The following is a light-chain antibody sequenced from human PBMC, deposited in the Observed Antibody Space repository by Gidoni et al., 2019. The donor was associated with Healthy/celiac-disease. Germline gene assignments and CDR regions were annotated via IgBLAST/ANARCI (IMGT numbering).Light chain of an antibody. CDR3: QQRSNWPLT. J-gene: IGKJ4*01. V-gene: IGKV3-11*01. CDR2: DAS. Sequence: DIVLTQSPATLSLSLGERATLPCKASQSVSSYLAWYQQKPGQAPRLLIYDASNRATGIPARFSGSGSGTDFTLTISSLEPEDVAVYYCQQRSNWPLTFGGGTKVEIK. CDR1: QSVSSY.